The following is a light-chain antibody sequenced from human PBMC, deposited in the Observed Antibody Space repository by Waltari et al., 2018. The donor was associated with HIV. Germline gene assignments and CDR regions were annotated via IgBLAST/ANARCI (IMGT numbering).Light chain of an antibody. CDR2: STN. CDR1: TGAVTSGYY. Sequence: QTVVTQEPSLTVSPGGTVTLTCASSTGAVTSGYYPNWFQQKPGQAPRALLYSTNNTHSWTPARFSGSLLGGKPALTLSGVQPEDEAEYYCLLYYGGAQPYVVFGGGTKLTVL. J-gene: IGLJ2*01. V-gene: IGLV7-43*01. CDR3: LLYYGGAQPYVV.